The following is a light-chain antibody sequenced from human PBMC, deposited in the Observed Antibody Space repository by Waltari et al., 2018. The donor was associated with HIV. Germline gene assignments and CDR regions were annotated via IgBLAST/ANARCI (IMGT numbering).Light chain of an antibody. CDR2: EVS. CDR3: SSYTRSSTYV. V-gene: IGLV2-14*01. CDR1: SSHAFISNY. Sequence: QSTLTQPVSVSGSPGQSLTISCTGTSSHAFISNYVSRYQQHTDRAPKPMIYEVSNRPPGVSNRFSGSKSGNTASLTISGLQAEDEADYYCSSYTRSSTYVFGTGTKVTVL. J-gene: IGLJ1*01.